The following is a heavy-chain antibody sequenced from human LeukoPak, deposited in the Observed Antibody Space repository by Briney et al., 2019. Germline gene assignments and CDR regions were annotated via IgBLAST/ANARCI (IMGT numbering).Heavy chain of an antibody. J-gene: IGHJ4*02. V-gene: IGHV4-39*07. CDR2: ICYSGTT. Sequence: PSETLSLTCTVSGGSISSSSYYWAWIRQPPGKGLEWVGSICYSGTTYYNPSLKSRVTISVDTSKNQFSLKLTSVTAADTAVYYCARGPGGSALFNWGQGTLVTVSS. D-gene: IGHD4-23*01. CDR3: ARGPGGSALFN. CDR1: GGSISSSSYY.